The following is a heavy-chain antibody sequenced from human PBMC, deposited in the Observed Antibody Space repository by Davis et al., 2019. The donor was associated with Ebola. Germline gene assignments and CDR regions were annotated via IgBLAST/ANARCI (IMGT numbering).Heavy chain of an antibody. Sequence: AASVKVSCKASGYTFTGCYVHWVRQAPGQGLEWMGRINPNSGVTNYAQKSQGRVTMFRDTSINRAYMEQSGLRSDDTAFYYCARETYSGNYYYFDYWGQGTLVTVSS. V-gene: IGHV1-2*06. CDR2: INPNSGVT. CDR3: ARETYSGNYYYFDY. J-gene: IGHJ4*02. D-gene: IGHD1-26*01. CDR1: GYTFTGCY.